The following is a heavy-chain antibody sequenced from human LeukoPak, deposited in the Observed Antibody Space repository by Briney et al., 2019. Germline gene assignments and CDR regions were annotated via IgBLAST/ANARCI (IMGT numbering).Heavy chain of an antibody. CDR2: ISGSGGST. D-gene: IGHD1-26*01. V-gene: IGHV3-23*01. CDR3: AKSIVGAVYNWFDP. Sequence: GGSLRLSCAASGFTFSSYAMSWVRQAPGKGLEWVSAISGSGGSTYYADSVKGRSTISRDNSKNTLYLQMNSLRAEDTAVYYCAKSIVGAVYNWFDPWGQGTLVTVSS. J-gene: IGHJ5*02. CDR1: GFTFSSYA.